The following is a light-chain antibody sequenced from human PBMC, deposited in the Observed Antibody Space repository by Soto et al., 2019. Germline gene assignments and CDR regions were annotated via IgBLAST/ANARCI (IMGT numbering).Light chain of an antibody. V-gene: IGLV1-44*01. CDR3: AAWDDSLNGRV. Sequence: QPVLAQPPSASGTPGQRVTISCSGSRSNIGSNTVSWYQQLPLSAPQLLIYSNNQRPSGVPDRFSGSKSATSASLAISGLQSEDEADYYCAAWDDSLNGRVFGGGTKVTVL. CDR2: SNN. CDR1: RSNIGSNT. J-gene: IGLJ3*02.